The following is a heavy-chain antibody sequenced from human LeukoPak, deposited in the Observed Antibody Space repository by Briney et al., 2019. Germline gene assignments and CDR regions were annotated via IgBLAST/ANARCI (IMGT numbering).Heavy chain of an antibody. CDR3: ARGYSGYLVN. V-gene: IGHV6-1*01. D-gene: IGHD5-12*01. CDR2: TYYRSKWYT. CDR1: GDSVSSNSAA. J-gene: IGHJ4*02. Sequence: LSQTLSLTCALSGDSVSSNSAAWNWIRQSPSRGLEWLGRTYYRSKWYTYYAVSVKSRITINPDTSKNQFSLQLYSVTPDDTAVYYCARGYSGYLVNWGQGTLVTVSS.